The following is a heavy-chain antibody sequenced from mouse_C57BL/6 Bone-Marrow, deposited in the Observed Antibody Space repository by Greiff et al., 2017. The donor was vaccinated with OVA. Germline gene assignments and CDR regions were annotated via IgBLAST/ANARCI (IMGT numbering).Heavy chain of an antibody. CDR1: GFTFSDYG. V-gene: IGHV5-15*01. D-gene: IGHD1-1*01. Sequence: EVMLVESGGGLVQPGGSLKLSCAASGFTFSDYGMAWVRQAPRKGPEWVAFISNLAYSIYYAENGTGRFTISRENAKNTLYLEMSSLRSEDTAMYYCARRGPYYGSTYWYFDVWGTGTTVTVSS. CDR3: ARRGPYYGSTYWYFDV. CDR2: ISNLAYSI. J-gene: IGHJ1*03.